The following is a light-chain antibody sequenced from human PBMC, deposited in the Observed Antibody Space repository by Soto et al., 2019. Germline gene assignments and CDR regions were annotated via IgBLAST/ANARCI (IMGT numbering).Light chain of an antibody. CDR2: EAT. J-gene: IGLJ1*01. Sequence: QSVLTQPASVSGSPGQSITISCTGTGSDIGTYNLVSWYQQYPGKAPKLLIYEATKRPSGLSTRFSGAKSGNTASLTISGLQAEDEADYYCSSYKTGSTLYVFGTGTKVTV. CDR3: SSYKTGSTLYV. V-gene: IGLV2-14*02. CDR1: GSDIGTYNL.